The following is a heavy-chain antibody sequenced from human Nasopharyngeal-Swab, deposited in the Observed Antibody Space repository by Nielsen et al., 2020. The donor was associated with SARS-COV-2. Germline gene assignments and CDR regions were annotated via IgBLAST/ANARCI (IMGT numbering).Heavy chain of an antibody. CDR3: ARVGTATHSSGYYY. D-gene: IGHD3-22*01. CDR1: GYTFTSYG. V-gene: IGHV1-18*01. Sequence: ASVKVSCKASGYTFTSYGISWVRQAPGQGLEWMGWISAYNGNTNYAQKLQGRVTMTTDTSTSTAYMELRSLRSDDAAVYYCARVGTATHSSGYYYWGQGTLVTVSS. CDR2: ISAYNGNT. J-gene: IGHJ4*02.